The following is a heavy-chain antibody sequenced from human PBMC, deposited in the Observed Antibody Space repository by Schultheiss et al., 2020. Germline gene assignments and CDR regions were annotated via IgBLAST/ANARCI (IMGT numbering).Heavy chain of an antibody. J-gene: IGHJ4*02. CDR1: GFTFSLYG. Sequence: GGSLRLSCAASGFTFSLYGMHWVRQAPGKGLEWVAVIWYDGSNKYYADSVKGRFTISRDNSKNTLYLQMNSLRAEDTAVYYCAKVRRDGYNPFDYWGQGTLVTVAS. CDR3: AKVRRDGYNPFDY. V-gene: IGHV3-30*02. CDR2: IWYDGSNK. D-gene: IGHD5-24*01.